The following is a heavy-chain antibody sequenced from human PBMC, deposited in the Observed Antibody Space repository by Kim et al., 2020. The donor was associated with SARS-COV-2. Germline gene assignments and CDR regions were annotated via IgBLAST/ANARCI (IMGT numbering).Heavy chain of an antibody. J-gene: IGHJ4*02. CDR3: ARDFGAGGSGSYYLPYYFDY. CDR1: GFTFSSYE. V-gene: IGHV3-48*03. Sequence: GGSLRLSCAASGFTFSSYEMNWVRQAPGKGLEWVSYISSSGSTIYYADSVKGRFTISRDNAKNSLYLQMNSLRAEDTAVYYCARDFGAGGSGSYYLPYYFDYWGQGTLVTVSS. D-gene: IGHD1-26*01. CDR2: ISSSGSTI.